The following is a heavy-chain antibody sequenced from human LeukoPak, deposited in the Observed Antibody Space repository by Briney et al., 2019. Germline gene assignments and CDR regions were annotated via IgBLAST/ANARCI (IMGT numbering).Heavy chain of an antibody. CDR3: ARGSIVVITLDY. CDR1: GGSFSGYY. Sequence: SETLSLTCAVYGGSFSGYYWSWIRQPPGKGLEWIGEINHSGSTNYNPSLKSRVTISVDTSKNQFSLKLSSVTAADTAVYYCARGSIVVITLDYWGQGTLVTVSS. D-gene: IGHD3-22*01. J-gene: IGHJ4*02. V-gene: IGHV4-34*01. CDR2: INHSGST.